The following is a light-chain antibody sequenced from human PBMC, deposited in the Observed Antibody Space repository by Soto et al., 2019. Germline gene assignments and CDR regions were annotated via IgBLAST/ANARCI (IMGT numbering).Light chain of an antibody. CDR2: KAS. CDR3: QQYNSYPMYT. Sequence: DIQMTQSPSTLSASVGARVTITCRASQSISSWLAWYQQKPGKAPKLLIYKASSLESGVPSRFSGSRSGTEFTLTSSSLQPDDFATDYCQQYNSYPMYTFGQGTKLEIK. J-gene: IGKJ2*01. V-gene: IGKV1-5*03. CDR1: QSISSW.